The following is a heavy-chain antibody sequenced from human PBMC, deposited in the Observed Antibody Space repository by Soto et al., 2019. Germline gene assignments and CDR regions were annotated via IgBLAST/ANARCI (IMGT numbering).Heavy chain of an antibody. D-gene: IGHD5-18*01. V-gene: IGHV3-11*01. Sequence: GGPRRCSCEAFGFTFSAFYMSWIRQAPGKGLEWVSYVSSSGFNVYYTDSGKCRFTISRDNAKNSLYLQMNSLRDEDTAVYFCARPMYSPQGCFDPWGQGTLVTVSS. CDR2: VSSSGFNV. CDR3: ARPMYSPQGCFDP. J-gene: IGHJ5*02. CDR1: GFTFSAFY.